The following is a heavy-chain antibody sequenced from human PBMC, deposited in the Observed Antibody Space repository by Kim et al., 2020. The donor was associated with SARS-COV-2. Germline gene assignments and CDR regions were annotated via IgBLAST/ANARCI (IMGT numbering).Heavy chain of an antibody. J-gene: IGHJ6*02. CDR3: TRVAKRTLNYYYGMDV. Sequence: ASVKGRFTISRDDSKNSQYLQMNNLKTEDTAVYYCTRVAKRTLNYYYGMDVWGQGTTVTVSS. V-gene: IGHV3-72*01.